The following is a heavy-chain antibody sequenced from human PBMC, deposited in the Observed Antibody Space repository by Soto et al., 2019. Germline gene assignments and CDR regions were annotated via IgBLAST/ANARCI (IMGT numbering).Heavy chain of an antibody. D-gene: IGHD5-18*01. CDR1: GFTFSSYA. CDR2: LSGSSTYT. V-gene: IGHV3-23*01. J-gene: IGHJ4*02. CDR3: AKFSRDTAMAAYYFDL. Sequence: PGGSLRLSCAASGFTFSSYAVSWVRQAPGKGLEWVSALSGSSTYTYYVDSVKGRFTISRDNSMNILYLQMNSLRAEDTALYYCAKFSRDTAMAAYYFDLWGQGTLVTVSS.